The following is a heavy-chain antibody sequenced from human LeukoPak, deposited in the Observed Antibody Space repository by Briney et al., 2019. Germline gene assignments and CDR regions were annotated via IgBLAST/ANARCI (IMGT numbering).Heavy chain of an antibody. D-gene: IGHD3-10*01. CDR1: GFTFSNYW. CDR3: ARLRVSETYYYDH. CDR2: ISPDGTNT. J-gene: IGHJ5*02. V-gene: IGHV3-74*01. Sequence: PGGSLRLSCAASGFTFSNYWMHWVRQAPGKGLVWVSRISPDGTNTIYADSVTGRFTMSRDNAKSTLYLHMNTLRDEDTAVYYCARLRVSETYYYDHWGQGILVTVSS.